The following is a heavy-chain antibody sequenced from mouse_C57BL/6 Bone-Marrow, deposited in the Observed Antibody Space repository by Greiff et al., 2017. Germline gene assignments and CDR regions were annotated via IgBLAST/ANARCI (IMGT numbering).Heavy chain of an antibody. Sequence: QVHVKQSGPGLVQPSQSLSITCTVSGFSLTSYGVHWVRQSPGKGLEWLGVIWSGGSTDYNAAFISRLSISKDNSKSQVFFKMNSLQADDTAIYXCARNEGLRYYFDYWGQGTTLTVSS. CDR2: IWSGGST. CDR3: ARNEGLRYYFDY. CDR1: GFSLTSYG. J-gene: IGHJ2*01. D-gene: IGHD2-4*01. V-gene: IGHV2-2*01.